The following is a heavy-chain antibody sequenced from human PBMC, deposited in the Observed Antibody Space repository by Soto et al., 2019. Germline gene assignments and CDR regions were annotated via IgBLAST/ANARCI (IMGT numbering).Heavy chain of an antibody. CDR1: DVSISSSSYY. CDR3: ARQAEGYFDY. Sequence: SETLYLTCTVSDVSISSSSYYCGWIRPPPGKGLEWIGSIYYSGSTYYNPSPKSRVTISVDTSKNQFSLKLSSVTAADTAVYYCARQAEGYFDYWGQGTLVTVSS. V-gene: IGHV4-39*01. J-gene: IGHJ4*02. CDR2: IYYSGST.